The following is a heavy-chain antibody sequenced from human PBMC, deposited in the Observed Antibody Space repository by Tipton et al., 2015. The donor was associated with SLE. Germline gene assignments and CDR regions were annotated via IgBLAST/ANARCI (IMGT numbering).Heavy chain of an antibody. V-gene: IGHV4-39*07. J-gene: IGHJ4*02. CDR1: GGSISSSSYY. Sequence: TLSLTCTVSGGSISSSSYYWGWIRQPPGKGLEWIGSIYHSGSTYYNPSLKSRVTISVDTSKNQFSLNLSSVTAADTAVYYCARDLTIFGVVRDYWGQGTLVTVSS. CDR3: ARDLTIFGVVRDY. D-gene: IGHD3-3*01. CDR2: IYHSGST.